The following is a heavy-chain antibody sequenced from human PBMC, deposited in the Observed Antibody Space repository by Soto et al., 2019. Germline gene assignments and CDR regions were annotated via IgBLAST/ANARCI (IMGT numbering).Heavy chain of an antibody. D-gene: IGHD4-17*01. CDR3: XRDASYYGGKGVEYYYYGMDV. Sequence: QVQLVQSGAEVKKPGSSVKVSCKASGGTFSSYAISWVRQAPGQGLEWMGGIIPIFGTANYAQKFQGRVRTNAXXXXXXXXXXXXXXXXXXXXXXXXXRDASYYGGKGVEYYYYGMDVWGQGTTVTVSS. V-gene: IGHV1-69*01. J-gene: IGHJ6*02. CDR2: IIPIFGTA. CDR1: GGTFSSYA.